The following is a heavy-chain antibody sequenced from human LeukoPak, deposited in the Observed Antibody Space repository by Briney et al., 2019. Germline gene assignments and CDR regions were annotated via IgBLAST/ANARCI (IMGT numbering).Heavy chain of an antibody. V-gene: IGHV3-48*03. CDR3: VKPYYFSSGSLT. D-gene: IGHD3-10*01. J-gene: IGHJ5*02. Sequence: PGGSLRLSCAASGFTFSSYEMNWVRQAPGKGLEWVSYISSSGSTIYYADSVKGRFTISRDNAKNSLYLQMNSLRAEDTAVYYCVKPYYFSSGSLTWGQGTLVTVSS. CDR2: ISSSGSTI. CDR1: GFTFSSYE.